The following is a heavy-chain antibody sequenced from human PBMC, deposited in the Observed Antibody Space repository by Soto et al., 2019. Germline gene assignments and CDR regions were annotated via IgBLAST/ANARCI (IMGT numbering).Heavy chain of an antibody. CDR3: ARDRYGSGSYYIDY. Sequence: KPGGSLRLSCAASGFTFSSYSMNWVRQAPGKGLEWVSSISSSSSYIYYADSVKGRFTISRDNAKNSLYLQMNSLRAEDTAVYYCARDRYGSGSYYIDYWGQGTLVTVSS. D-gene: IGHD3-10*01. V-gene: IGHV3-21*01. CDR1: GFTFSSYS. J-gene: IGHJ4*02. CDR2: ISSSSSYI.